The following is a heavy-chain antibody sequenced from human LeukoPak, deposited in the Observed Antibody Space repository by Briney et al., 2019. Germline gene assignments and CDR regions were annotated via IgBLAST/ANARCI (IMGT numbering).Heavy chain of an antibody. CDR1: GFTFSSYG. CDR3: ARDSGYDSYYYYYGMDV. J-gene: IGHJ6*02. D-gene: IGHD5-12*01. Sequence: GGSLRLSCAASGFTFSSYGMHWVRQAPGKGLEWVAVISYDGSNKYYADSMKGRFTISRDNSKNTLYLQMNSLRAEDTAVYYCARDSGYDSYYYYYGMDVWGQGTTVTVSS. CDR2: ISYDGSNK. V-gene: IGHV3-30*03.